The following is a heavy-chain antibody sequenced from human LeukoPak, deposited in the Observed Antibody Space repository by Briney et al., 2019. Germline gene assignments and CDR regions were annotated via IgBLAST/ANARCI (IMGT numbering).Heavy chain of an antibody. CDR3: AIVPSGYHNT. D-gene: IGHD5-12*01. CDR2: IYSGGST. V-gene: IGHV3-66*01. CDR1: GFTFSSYE. J-gene: IGHJ4*02. Sequence: GGSLRLSCAASGFTFSSYEMNWVRQAPGKGLEWVSLIYSGGSTYYADSVKGRFTISRDNSKNTLYLQMNSLRAEDTAVYYCAIVPSGYHNTGGQGTLVTVSS.